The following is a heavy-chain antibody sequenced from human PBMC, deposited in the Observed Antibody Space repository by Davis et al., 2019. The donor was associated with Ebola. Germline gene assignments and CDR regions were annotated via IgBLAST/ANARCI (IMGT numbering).Heavy chain of an antibody. CDR2: VYYSGYT. CDR3: ARGNDDYLSLDY. CDR1: GGSISNHY. V-gene: IGHV4-59*11. D-gene: IGHD4-17*01. Sequence: SETLSLTCTVSGGSISNHYWSWIRQPPGKAPEWIGSVYYSGYTDYNPSLRGRVTISVATSKDQFSLRMHSVTAADTAVYYCARGNDDYLSLDYWGQGTLVTVSS. J-gene: IGHJ4*02.